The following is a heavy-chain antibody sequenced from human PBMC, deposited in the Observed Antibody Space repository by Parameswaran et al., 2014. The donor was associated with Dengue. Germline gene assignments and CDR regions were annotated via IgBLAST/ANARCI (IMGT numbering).Heavy chain of an antibody. CDR3: ARLGGYSGYDYHAKGIDV. V-gene: IGHV4-39*01. CDR1: GGSLSTNHY. D-gene: IGHD5-12*01. CDR2: IHYRGRS. J-gene: IGHJ6*02. Sequence: SETLSLTCSVFGGSLSTNHYWGIIRQAPGKGLEWIASIHYRGRSYTNPSLETRVTIFADTSRNKFSVKLSSVTAADTAVYYCARLGGYSGYDYHAKGIDVWGQGTTVTVSS.